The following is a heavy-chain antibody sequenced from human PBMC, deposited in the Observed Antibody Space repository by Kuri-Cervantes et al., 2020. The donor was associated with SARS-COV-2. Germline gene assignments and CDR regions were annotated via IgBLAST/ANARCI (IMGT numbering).Heavy chain of an antibody. D-gene: IGHD2-21*01. J-gene: IGHJ4*02. CDR3: YCAPKEGFDS. CDR2: VKTNSGNT. V-gene: IGHV1-8*01. Sequence: ASVKVSCKAPETTFPNYDINWGRQATGQGLEWMGMVKTNSGNTLYAQIFQGRVTMTRDTSTSTVYLELSSLTSEDTAIYYCYCAPKEGFDSWGQGTLVTVSS. CDR1: ETTFPNYD.